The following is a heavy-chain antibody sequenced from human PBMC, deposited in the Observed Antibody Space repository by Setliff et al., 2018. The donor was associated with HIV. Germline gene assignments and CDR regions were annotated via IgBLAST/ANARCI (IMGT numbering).Heavy chain of an antibody. Sequence: PSETLSLTCTVSGGSISSYYWSWIRQPPGKGLEWIGYIYYSGRTYYNPSLKSRVTISVDTSKNQFSLNLSSVTAADTAVYYCASLFHDTSAPWLYYFDHWGQGTLVTVSS. CDR3: ASLFHDTSAPWLYYFDH. V-gene: IGHV4-59*08. CDR2: IYYSGRT. CDR1: GGSISSYY. D-gene: IGHD3-22*01. J-gene: IGHJ4*02.